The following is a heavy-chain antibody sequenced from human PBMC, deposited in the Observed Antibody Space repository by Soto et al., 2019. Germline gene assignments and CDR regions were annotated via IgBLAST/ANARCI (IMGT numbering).Heavy chain of an antibody. V-gene: IGHV3-11*03. Sequence: GGSLRLSCAASGFSISDHYMSWIRQAPGKGLEWVSYSSNSGTFTKYADSVKGRFSISRDNAKNSLYLVINSLRGEDTAIYYCARSGDNYNVLDYWGQGTPVTVSS. CDR3: ARSGDNYNVLDY. CDR2: SSNSGTFT. CDR1: GFSISDHY. J-gene: IGHJ4*02. D-gene: IGHD3-10*02.